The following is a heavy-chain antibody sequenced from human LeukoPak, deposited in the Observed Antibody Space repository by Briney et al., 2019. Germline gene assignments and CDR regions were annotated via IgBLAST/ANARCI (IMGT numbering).Heavy chain of an antibody. V-gene: IGHV4-59*01. D-gene: IGHD1-26*01. CDR3: ARGSYIAYAFDI. CDR1: VGSISSYY. J-gene: IGHJ3*02. CDR2: IYYSGST. Sequence: SETLSLTCTVSVGSISSYYWSWIRQPPGKGLEWIGYIYYSGSTNYNPSLKSRVTISVDTSKNQFSLKLSSVTAADTAVYYCARGSYIAYAFDIWGQGTMVTVSS.